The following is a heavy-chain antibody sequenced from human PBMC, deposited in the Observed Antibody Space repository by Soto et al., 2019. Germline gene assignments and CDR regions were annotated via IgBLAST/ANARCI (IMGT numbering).Heavy chain of an antibody. Sequence: QVQLVQSGAEVKKPGSSVKVSCKASGGTFSRYAISWVRQAHGQGLEWMGGIIPMFGTESYAQRFQGRVTIIADESTSTAHMELSSLTSDDTAVYYCSRGDIAAVGATSPVWGQGTTVTVSS. V-gene: IGHV1-69*01. CDR1: GGTFSRYA. CDR2: IIPMFGTE. J-gene: IGHJ6*02. D-gene: IGHD6-13*01. CDR3: SRGDIAAVGATSPV.